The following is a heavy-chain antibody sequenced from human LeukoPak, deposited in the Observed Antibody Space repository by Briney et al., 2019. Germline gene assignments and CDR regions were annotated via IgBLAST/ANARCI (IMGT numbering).Heavy chain of an antibody. V-gene: IGHV3-21*04. D-gene: IGHD6-13*01. Sequence: GGSLRLSCAASGFTFSSYAMSWVRQAPGKGLEWVSSISSSSSYIYYADSVKGRFTISRDNAKNSLYLQMNSLRAEDTALYYCAKGIAAAGPDYWGQGTLVTVSS. CDR2: ISSSSSYI. CDR3: AKGIAAAGPDY. CDR1: GFTFSSYA. J-gene: IGHJ4*02.